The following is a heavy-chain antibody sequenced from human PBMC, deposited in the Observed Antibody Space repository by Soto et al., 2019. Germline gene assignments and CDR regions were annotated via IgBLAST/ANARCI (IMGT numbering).Heavy chain of an antibody. V-gene: IGHV5-10-1*03. J-gene: IGHJ4*02. CDR1: GYTFTNHW. CDR2: INPSDSHT. D-gene: IGHD3-22*01. Sequence: EVQLVQSGAEVKKPGESLKISCQGSGYTFTNHWITWVRQMPGKGLEWMGRINPSDSHTNYSPSFQGHVTMSVDKSISTAYLQWSSLKASDSAMCYCARHASYYVSSGYFGTYWGQGTLVTVSS. CDR3: ARHASYYVSSGYFGTY.